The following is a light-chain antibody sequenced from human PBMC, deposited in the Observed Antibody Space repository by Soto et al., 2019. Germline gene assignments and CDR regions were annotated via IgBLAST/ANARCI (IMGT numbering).Light chain of an antibody. CDR1: GGSIASNH. J-gene: IGLJ2*01. CDR2: KND. CDR3: QSYDDISVI. V-gene: IGLV6-57*04. Sequence: NFMLTQPHSVSESPGKTVTISCTRSGGSIASNHVQWYQQRPGSAPTTVIYKNDQRPSGVPDRFSGSIDSSSNSASLSISGLKTEDEAHFYCQSYDDISVIFGGGTKLTVL.